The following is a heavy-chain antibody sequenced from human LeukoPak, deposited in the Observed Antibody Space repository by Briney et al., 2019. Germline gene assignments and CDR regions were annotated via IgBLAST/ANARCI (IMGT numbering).Heavy chain of an antibody. CDR3: ARHWGAPAAEFVY. J-gene: IGHJ4*02. CDR1: GGSISSYY. D-gene: IGHD2-2*01. CDR2: IYTSGRT. V-gene: IGHV4-4*09. Sequence: PSETLSLTCTVSGGSISSYYWSWIRQPPGKGREWIGYIYTSGRTNYNPSLKSRVTISVDTSKNQFSLKLSSVTAADTALYYCARHWGAPAAEFVYWGQGTLVTVSS.